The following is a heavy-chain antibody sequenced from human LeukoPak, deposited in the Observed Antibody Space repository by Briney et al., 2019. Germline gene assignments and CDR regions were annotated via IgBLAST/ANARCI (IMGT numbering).Heavy chain of an antibody. CDR1: GVSISTDY. D-gene: IGHD4-17*01. V-gene: IGHV4-59*08. CDR2: IYYSGSS. J-gene: IGHJ5*02. Sequence: SETLSLTCTVSGVSISTDYWSWIRLPPGKGLEWIGYIYYSGSSNYNPSLKSRVTMSVDTSKNQFSLKLTSVTAADTAVYYCARRLRQNLFDPWGQGTLVTVSS. CDR3: ARRLRQNLFDP.